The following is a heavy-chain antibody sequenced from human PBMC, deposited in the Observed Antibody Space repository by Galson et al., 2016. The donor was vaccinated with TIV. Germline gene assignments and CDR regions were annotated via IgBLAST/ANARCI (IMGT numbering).Heavy chain of an antibody. CDR1: GYSISRGFY. J-gene: IGHJ4*02. CDR2: IYHGGST. CDR3: ARGTGFSYGFWY. Sequence: ETLSLTCAVSGYSISRGFYWAWIWQPPGKGLEWMGTIYHGGSTYFNPSLKSRVAISVDTSKNQFSLKLTSVTASDTAVYYCARGTGFSYGFWYWGQGALVTVSS. D-gene: IGHD5-18*01. V-gene: IGHV4-38-2*01.